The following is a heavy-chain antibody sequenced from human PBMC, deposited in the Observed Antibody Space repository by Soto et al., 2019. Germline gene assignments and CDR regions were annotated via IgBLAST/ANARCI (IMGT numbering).Heavy chain of an antibody. Sequence: SETLSLTCTVSGGSISSGGYYWSWIRQHPGKGLEWIGYVYYSGSTYYNPSLKSRVTISVDTSKNQFSLKLSSVTAADTAVYFCSREDDGGDTDYYGLDVWGQGTTVTVSS. CDR1: GGSISSGGYY. CDR3: SREDDGGDTDYYGLDV. V-gene: IGHV4-31*03. CDR2: VYYSGST. D-gene: IGHD2-21*02. J-gene: IGHJ6*02.